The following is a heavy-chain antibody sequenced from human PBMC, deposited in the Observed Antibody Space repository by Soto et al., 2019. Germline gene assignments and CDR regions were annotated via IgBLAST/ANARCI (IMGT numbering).Heavy chain of an antibody. V-gene: IGHV1-46*01. Sequence: ASVKVSCKASGYIFTNYYIHWVRQAPGQGLEWMGIINPRDSSTRYAQKFQGRVTVTRETSSSTVYMELSSLRFEDTAMYYCARDIGDSGSHWFDHWGQGSLVTVSS. CDR1: GYIFTNYY. D-gene: IGHD1-26*01. CDR2: INPRDSST. CDR3: ARDIGDSGSHWFDH. J-gene: IGHJ5*02.